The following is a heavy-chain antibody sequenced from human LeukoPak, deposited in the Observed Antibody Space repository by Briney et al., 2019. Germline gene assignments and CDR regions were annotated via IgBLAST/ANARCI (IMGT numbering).Heavy chain of an antibody. CDR2: IYYSGST. CDR1: GGSISSSSYY. Sequence: SETLSLTCTVSGGSISSSSYYWSWIRQPPGKGLEWIGYIYYSGSTNYNPSLKSRVTISVDTSKNQFSLKLSSVTAADTAVYYCASGSPYYFDYWGQGTLVTVSS. CDR3: ASGSPYYFDY. D-gene: IGHD1-26*01. V-gene: IGHV4-61*01. J-gene: IGHJ4*02.